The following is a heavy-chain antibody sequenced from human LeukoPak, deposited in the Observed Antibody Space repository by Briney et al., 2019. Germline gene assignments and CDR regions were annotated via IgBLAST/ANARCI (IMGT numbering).Heavy chain of an antibody. V-gene: IGHV3-7*01. Sequence: GGSLRLSCAASGCTFSSYWMSWVRQAPGKGLEWVANIKQDGSEKYYVDSVKGRFTISRDNAKNSLYLQMNSLRAEDTAVYYCARDIRSVRGVFDYWGQGTLVTVSS. CDR3: ARDIRSVRGVFDY. CDR1: GCTFSSYW. D-gene: IGHD3-10*01. CDR2: IKQDGSEK. J-gene: IGHJ4*02.